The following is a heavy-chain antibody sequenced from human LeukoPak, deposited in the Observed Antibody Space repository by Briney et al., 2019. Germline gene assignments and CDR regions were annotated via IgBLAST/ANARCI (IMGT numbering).Heavy chain of an antibody. J-gene: IGHJ5*02. D-gene: IGHD3-22*01. CDR1: GYTLTELS. CDR2: FDPEDGET. CDR3: ATESPRRQYYYDPNWFDP. V-gene: IGHV1-24*01. Sequence: ASVKVSCKVSGYTLTELSMHWVRQPPGKGLEWMGGFDPEDGETIYAQKFQGRVTMTEDTSTDTAYMELSSLISDDTAVYYCATESPRRQYYYDPNWFDPWGQGTLVTVSS.